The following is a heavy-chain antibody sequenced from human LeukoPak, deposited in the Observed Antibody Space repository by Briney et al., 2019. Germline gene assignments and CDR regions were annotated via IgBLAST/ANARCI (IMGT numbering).Heavy chain of an antibody. CDR3: ARGYDFWSGYLYDY. J-gene: IGHJ4*02. CDR2: IYYSGST. D-gene: IGHD3-3*01. CDR1: GGSISSHY. V-gene: IGHV4-59*11. Sequence: SETLSLTCTVSGGSISSHYWSWIRQPPGNGLEWIWYIYYSGSTNYNPSLKSRVTISVDTSKNQFSLKLSSVTAADTAVYYCARGYDFWSGYLYDYWGQGTLVTVSS.